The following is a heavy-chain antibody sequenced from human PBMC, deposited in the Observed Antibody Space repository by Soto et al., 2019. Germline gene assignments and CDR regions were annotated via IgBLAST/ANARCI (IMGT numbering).Heavy chain of an antibody. CDR1: GYSFTTYW. Sequence: PGESLKISCKGSGYSFTTYWIGWVRQMPVKGLEWMGIIYPGDSDTRYSPSFQGQVTISADKSISTAYLQWSSLKASDTAMYYCATGGYCSSTSCYNFFDYWGQGTLVTVSS. CDR3: ATGGYCSSTSCYNFFDY. D-gene: IGHD2-2*02. CDR2: IYPGDSDT. V-gene: IGHV5-51*01. J-gene: IGHJ4*02.